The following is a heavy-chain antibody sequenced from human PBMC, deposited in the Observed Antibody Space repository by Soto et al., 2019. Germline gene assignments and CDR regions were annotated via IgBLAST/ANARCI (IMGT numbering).Heavy chain of an antibody. D-gene: IGHD6-19*01. CDR3: ARDGVAVAVASY. CDR1: GGTFSSYA. V-gene: IGHV1-69*13. CDR2: IIPIFGTA. Sequence: GASVKVSCKASGGTFSSYAISWVLQAPGQGLEWMGGIIPIFGTANYAQKFQGRVTITADESTSTAYMELSSLRSEDTAVYYCARDGVAVAVASYWGQGTLVTVSS. J-gene: IGHJ4*02.